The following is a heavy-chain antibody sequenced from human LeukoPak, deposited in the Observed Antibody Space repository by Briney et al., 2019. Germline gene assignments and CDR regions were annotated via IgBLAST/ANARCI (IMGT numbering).Heavy chain of an antibody. Sequence: SETLSLTCAVYGGSFSGYYWSWIRQPPGKGLEWIGEINHSGSTNYNPSLKSRVTISVDTSRNQFALRLSSVTAADTAVYYCARVRATGAHDCWGQGTLVTVSS. D-gene: IGHD1-14*01. CDR2: INHSGST. CDR3: ARVRATGAHDC. J-gene: IGHJ4*02. V-gene: IGHV4-34*01. CDR1: GGSFSGYY.